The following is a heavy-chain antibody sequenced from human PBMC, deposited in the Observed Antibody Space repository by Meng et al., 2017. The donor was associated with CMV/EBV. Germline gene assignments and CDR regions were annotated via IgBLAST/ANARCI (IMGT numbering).Heavy chain of an antibody. V-gene: IGHV1-69*10. J-gene: IGHJ3*02. CDR3: ARDLHSTTPINSGSYHEDWGDAFDI. D-gene: IGHD1-26*01. CDR2: IIPILGIA. Sequence: SVKVSCKASGGTFSSYAISWVRQAPGQGLEWIGGIIPILGIANYAQKFQGRVTITADKSTSTAYMELSSLRSEDTAVYYCARDLHSTTPINSGSYHEDWGDAFDIWGQGTMVPSPQ. CDR1: GGTFSSYA.